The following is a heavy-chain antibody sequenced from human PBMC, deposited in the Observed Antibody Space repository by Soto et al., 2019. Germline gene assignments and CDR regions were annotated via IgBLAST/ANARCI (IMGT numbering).Heavy chain of an antibody. V-gene: IGHV3-23*01. J-gene: IGHJ4*02. CDR2: IVANGQT. D-gene: IGHD3-3*01. CDR1: GFTFNTYT. CDR3: EKERQPDGFWPFDH. Sequence: VGSLRLSCAASGFTFNTYTMSWVRQAPGKGLEWVAGIVANGQTYYADSVKGRFTISRDNSKNTLYLQINSLRAEDTAIYYCEKERQPDGFWPFDHWGQGTLVTVSS.